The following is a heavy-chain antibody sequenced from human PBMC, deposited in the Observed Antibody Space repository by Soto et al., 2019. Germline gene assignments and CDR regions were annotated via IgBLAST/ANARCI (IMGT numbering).Heavy chain of an antibody. V-gene: IGHV4-31*03. CDR2: IYYSGIT. D-gene: IGHD6-25*01. J-gene: IGHJ6*03. Sequence: QVQLQESGPGLVKPSQTLSLTCTVSGGSISSGGYYWSWIRQHPGKGLEWIGYIYYSGITYYNPSLKSRVTISVDTSKNQFSLKLSSVTAADTAVYYCASAHPGSDRPSYYYYYMDVWGKGTTVTVSS. CDR1: GGSISSGGYY. CDR3: ASAHPGSDRPSYYYYYMDV.